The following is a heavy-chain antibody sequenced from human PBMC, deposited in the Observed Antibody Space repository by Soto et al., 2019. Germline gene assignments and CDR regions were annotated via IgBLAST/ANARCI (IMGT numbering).Heavy chain of an antibody. CDR2: ISSSSSTI. D-gene: IGHD3-3*01. Sequence: GGSLRLSCAASGFTFSGYSMNWVRQAPGKGLEWVSYISSSSSTIYYADSVKGRFTISRDNAKNSLYLQMNSLRDEDTAVYYCARAYTIFGVVSYGMDVWGQGTTVTVSS. V-gene: IGHV3-48*02. J-gene: IGHJ6*02. CDR1: GFTFSGYS. CDR3: ARAYTIFGVVSYGMDV.